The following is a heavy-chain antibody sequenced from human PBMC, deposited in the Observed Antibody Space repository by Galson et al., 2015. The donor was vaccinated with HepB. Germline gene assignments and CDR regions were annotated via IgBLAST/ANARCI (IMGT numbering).Heavy chain of an antibody. CDR2: INPNSGGT. D-gene: IGHD2-15*01. V-gene: IGHV1-2*02. Sequence: SVKVSCKASGYTFTGYDMHWVRQAPGQGLEWMGWINPNSGGTNYAQKFQGRVTMTRDTSISTAYMELSRLRSEDTAVYYCARALTRIAFRLNCFDPWGQGTLVTVSS. CDR1: GYTFTGYD. J-gene: IGHJ5*02. CDR3: ARALTRIAFRLNCFDP.